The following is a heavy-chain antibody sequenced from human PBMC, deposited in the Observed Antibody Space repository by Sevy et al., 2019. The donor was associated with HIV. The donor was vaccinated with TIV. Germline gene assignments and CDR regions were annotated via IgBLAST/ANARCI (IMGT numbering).Heavy chain of an antibody. CDR1: GFTFSSYS. Sequence: LSLTCAASGFTFSSYSMNWVRQAPGKGLEWVSSISSSSSYIYYADSVKGRFTISRDNAKNSLYLQMNSLRAEDTAVYYCAGDYGDYLRGYWGQGTLVTVSS. CDR2: ISSSSSYI. V-gene: IGHV3-21*01. CDR3: AGDYGDYLRGY. D-gene: IGHD4-17*01. J-gene: IGHJ4*02.